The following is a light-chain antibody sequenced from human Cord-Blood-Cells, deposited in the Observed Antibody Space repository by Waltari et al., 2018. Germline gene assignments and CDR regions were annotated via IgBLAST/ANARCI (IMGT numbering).Light chain of an antibody. Sequence: QSALTQPASVSGSPGQSITISCTGTSSDVGGYNYVSWYQQHPGKAPKLMIYDGSNRPSGVSNRFSGSKSGHTASLTISGLQAEDEADYYCSSYTSSSTYVFGTGTKVTVL. V-gene: IGLV2-14*01. CDR1: SSDVGGYNY. J-gene: IGLJ1*01. CDR3: SSYTSSSTYV. CDR2: DGS.